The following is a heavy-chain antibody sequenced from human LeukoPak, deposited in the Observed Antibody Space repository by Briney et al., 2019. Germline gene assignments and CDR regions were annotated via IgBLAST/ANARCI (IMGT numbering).Heavy chain of an antibody. V-gene: IGHV1-46*01. CDR1: GYTFTSYY. J-gene: IGHJ6*02. D-gene: IGHD6-6*01. CDR2: INPSGGST. CDR3: ARDRTIAARPYCMDV. Sequence: GASVKVSCKASGYTFTSYYMHWVRQAPGQGLEWMGIINPSGGSTSYAQKFQGRVTMTTDTSTSTADMELRSLRSDDTAVYYCARDRTIAARPYCMDVWGQGTTVTVSS.